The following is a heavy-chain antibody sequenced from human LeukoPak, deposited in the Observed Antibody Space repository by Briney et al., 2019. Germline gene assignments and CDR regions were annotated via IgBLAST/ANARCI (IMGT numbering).Heavy chain of an antibody. D-gene: IGHD6-13*01. Sequence: ASVKVSCKASGYTFTGYYMHWVRQAPGQGLEWMGWINPNSGGTNYAQKFQGRVTMTRDTSISTAYMELSRLRSDDTAVYYCARVAPGIAAAGIHYHMDVWGKGTTVTVSS. CDR3: ARVAPGIAAAGIHYHMDV. J-gene: IGHJ6*03. CDR1: GYTFTGYY. V-gene: IGHV1-2*02. CDR2: INPNSGGT.